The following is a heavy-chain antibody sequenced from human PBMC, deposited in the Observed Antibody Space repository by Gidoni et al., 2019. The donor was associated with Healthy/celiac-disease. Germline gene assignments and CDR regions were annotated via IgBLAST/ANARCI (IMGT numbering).Heavy chain of an antibody. D-gene: IGHD2-15*01. CDR3: ARDRNWCSGGSCYFNWFDP. J-gene: IGHJ5*02. Sequence: EVQLVQSGAEVKKPGESLKISCKGSGYSFTSYWIGWVRQMPGKGLEWMGIIYPGDSDTRYSPSFQGQVTISADKSISTAYLQWSSLKASDTAMYYCARDRNWCSGGSCYFNWFDPWGQGTLVTVSS. CDR2: IYPGDSDT. V-gene: IGHV5-51*01. CDR1: GYSFTSYW.